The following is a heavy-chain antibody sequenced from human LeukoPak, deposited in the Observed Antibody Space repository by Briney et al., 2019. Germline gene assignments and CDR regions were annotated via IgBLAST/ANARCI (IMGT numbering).Heavy chain of an antibody. D-gene: IGHD1-26*01. J-gene: IGHJ3*02. CDR3: ARHFLQWELPDAFDI. CDR2: IKQDVSEK. V-gene: IGHV3-7*01. CDR1: GFTFSSYW. Sequence: GGSLRLSCAASGFTFSSYWMSWVRQAPGKGLEWVANIKQDVSEKYYVDSVKGRFTISRDNTKNSLYLQMNSLRAEDTAVYYCARHFLQWELPDAFDIWGQGTMVTVSS.